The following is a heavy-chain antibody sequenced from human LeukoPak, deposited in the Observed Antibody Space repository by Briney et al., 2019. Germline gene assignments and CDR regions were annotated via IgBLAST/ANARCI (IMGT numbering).Heavy chain of an antibody. J-gene: IGHJ4*02. CDR1: GYTFTGYY. V-gene: IGHV1-2*04. CDR2: INANSGGT. D-gene: IGHD4-11*01. CDR3: ARDSSTVTTPYFDF. Sequence: GASVKVSCKASGYTFTGYYIHWVRQAPGQGLEWMGWINANSGGTNYAQQFQGWVTMTRDTSISTAYMELSRLRSDDTAMYYCARDSSTVTTPYFDFWGQGTLVTVSS.